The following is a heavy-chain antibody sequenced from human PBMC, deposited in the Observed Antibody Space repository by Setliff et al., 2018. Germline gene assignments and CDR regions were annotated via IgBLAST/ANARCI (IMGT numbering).Heavy chain of an antibody. D-gene: IGHD1-1*01. CDR2: INTNTGNQ. J-gene: IGHJ4*02. CDR1: GFGFTTFG. Sequence: ASVKVSCKTSGFGFTTFGFSWVRQAPGQGLEWMGWINTNTGNQTYAQGFTGRFVFSLDTSVSTAYLQISSLKAEDTALYYCARVGTGSLLDYWGQGTLVTVSS. V-gene: IGHV7-4-1*02. CDR3: ARVGTGSLLDY.